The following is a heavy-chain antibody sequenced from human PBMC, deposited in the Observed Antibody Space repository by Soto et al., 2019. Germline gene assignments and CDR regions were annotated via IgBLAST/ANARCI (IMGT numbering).Heavy chain of an antibody. Sequence: GGSLRLSCAASGFTFSSYAMSWVRQAPGKGLEWVSAISGSGGSTYYADSVKGRFTISRDNSKNTLYQQMNSLRAEDTAVYYCAKVLLATISDHNFDYWGQGTLVTVSS. CDR3: AKVLLATISDHNFDY. CDR2: ISGSGGST. CDR1: GFTFSSYA. V-gene: IGHV3-23*01. D-gene: IGHD5-12*01. J-gene: IGHJ4*02.